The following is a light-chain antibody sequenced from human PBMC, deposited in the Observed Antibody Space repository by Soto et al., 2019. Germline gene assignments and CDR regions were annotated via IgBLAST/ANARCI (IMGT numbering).Light chain of an antibody. CDR1: QNIGNY. CDR2: AAS. CDR3: QQAYNTPRT. V-gene: IGKV1-39*01. Sequence: DIQMTQSPSSLSASIGDRITITCRASQNIGNYLNWYQQRPGKAPKLLMYAASALQTGVPSRFGGSGSGTDFNLTISSVQPEDFGTFYCQQAYNTPRTLGQGTKVDIK. J-gene: IGKJ1*01.